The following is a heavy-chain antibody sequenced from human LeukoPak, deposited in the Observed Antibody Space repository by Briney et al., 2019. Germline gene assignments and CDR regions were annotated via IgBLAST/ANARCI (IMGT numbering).Heavy chain of an antibody. CDR2: ISNSGST. CDR1: GGSISSAGFY. D-gene: IGHD3-22*01. Sequence: TSETLSLTCTVSGGSISSAGFYWSWVRQYPGKGLEWIGCISNSGSTYYNPSLKSRVTISVDTSKSQVSLKLTSVTAADTAAYYCARLEGDSSVYFYCFKFWGQGTLVTVSS. V-gene: IGHV4-31*03. J-gene: IGHJ4*02. CDR3: ARLEGDSSVYFYCFKF.